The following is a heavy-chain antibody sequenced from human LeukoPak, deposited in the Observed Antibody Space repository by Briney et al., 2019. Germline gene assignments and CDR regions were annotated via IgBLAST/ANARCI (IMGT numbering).Heavy chain of an antibody. J-gene: IGHJ4*02. V-gene: IGHV1-69*04. CDR2: IIPILGIA. CDR1: GGTFSSYA. D-gene: IGHD6-13*01. CDR3: ARGNRAAAGIYYFDY. Sequence: SVKVSCKASGGTFSSYAISWVRQAPGQGLEWMGRIIPILGIANYAQKFQGRVTITADKSTSTAYMELSSLRSEDTAVYYCARGNRAAAGIYYFDYWGQGTLVTVSS.